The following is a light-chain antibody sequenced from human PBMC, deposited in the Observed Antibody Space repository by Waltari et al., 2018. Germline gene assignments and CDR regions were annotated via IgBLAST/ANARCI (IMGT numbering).Light chain of an antibody. V-gene: IGKV1-39*01. Sequence: DIQMTQFPSSLSASVGDRVTISCRASQNIHNYLNWYQQKPGKAPRLLIYAASNLQSGVPSMFSGSRSGTDFTFSIIGLHSVYFATYFCHLSFISLVFSFG. CDR1: QNIHNY. CDR3: HLSFISLVFS. J-gene: IGKJ3*01. CDR2: AAS.